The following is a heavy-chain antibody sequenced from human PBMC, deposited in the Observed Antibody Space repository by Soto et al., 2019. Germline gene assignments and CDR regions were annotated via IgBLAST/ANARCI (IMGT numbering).Heavy chain of an antibody. D-gene: IGHD2-15*01. J-gene: IGHJ1*01. CDR2: IYPGDSDT. CDR1: GYSFSTYW. V-gene: IGHV5-51*01. Sequence: PGESLKISCKGSGYSFSTYWIGWVRQMPGKGLEWMGIIYPGDSDTRYSPSFQGQVTISADKSISTAYLQWSSLKASDTAMYYCARINYCSGGSCYSKYFQHWGQGTLVTVSS. CDR3: ARINYCSGGSCYSKYFQH.